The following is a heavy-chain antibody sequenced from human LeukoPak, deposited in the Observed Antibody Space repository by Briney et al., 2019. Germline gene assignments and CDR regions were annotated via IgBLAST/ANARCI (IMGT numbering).Heavy chain of an antibody. D-gene: IGHD6-6*01. CDR3: ASEYSTSSVYYYYMDV. CDR1: GGSISSSSYF. V-gene: IGHV4-39*07. J-gene: IGHJ6*03. Sequence: SETLSLTCTVSGGSISSSSYFWGWIRQPPGKGLEWIGSISYSGSTYYNPSLKSRVTISIDTSKNQFSLKLSSVTAADTAVYYCASEYSTSSVYYYYMDVWGKGTTVTVSS. CDR2: ISYSGST.